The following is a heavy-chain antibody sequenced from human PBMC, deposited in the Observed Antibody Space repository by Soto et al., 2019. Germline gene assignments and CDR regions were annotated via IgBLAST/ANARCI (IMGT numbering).Heavy chain of an antibody. CDR2: IYYSGST. CDR1: GGSISSGGYY. Sequence: SETLSLTCTVSGGSISSGGYYWSWIRQHPGKGLEWIGYIYYSGSTYYNPSLKSRVTISVDTSKNQFSLKLSSVTAADTAVYYCARGLIVLVPGIENWFDPWGQGTLVTVSS. CDR3: ARGLIVLVPGIENWFDP. D-gene: IGHD2-2*01. V-gene: IGHV4-31*03. J-gene: IGHJ5*02.